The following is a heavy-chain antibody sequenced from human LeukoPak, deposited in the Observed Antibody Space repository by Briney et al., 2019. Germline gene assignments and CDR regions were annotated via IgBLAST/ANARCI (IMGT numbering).Heavy chain of an antibody. CDR3: ARDGREWLLRDYYYYMDV. CDR2: ISSSGSTI. CDR1: GFTFSDYY. V-gene: IGHV3-11*04. J-gene: IGHJ6*03. Sequence: GGSLRLSCAASGFTFSDYYMSWIRQAPGKGLEWVSYISSSGSTIYYADSVKGRFTISRDNAKNSLYLQMNSLRAEDTAVYYCARDGREWLLRDYYYYMDVWGKGTTVTVSS. D-gene: IGHD3-3*01.